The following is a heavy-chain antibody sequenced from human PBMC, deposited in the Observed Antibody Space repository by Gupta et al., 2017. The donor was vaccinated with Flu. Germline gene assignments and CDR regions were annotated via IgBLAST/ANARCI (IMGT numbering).Heavy chain of an antibody. D-gene: IGHD3-10*01. Sequence: GFTFSSYGMHWVRQAPGQGLEWVAVIWYDGSNKYYADAVKGRFTISRDNSKNTLYLQMNSLRAEDTAVYYCARSSGRNWFDPWGQGTLVTVSS. J-gene: IGHJ5*02. CDR1: GFTFSSYG. V-gene: IGHV3-33*01. CDR3: ARSSGRNWFDP. CDR2: IWYDGSNK.